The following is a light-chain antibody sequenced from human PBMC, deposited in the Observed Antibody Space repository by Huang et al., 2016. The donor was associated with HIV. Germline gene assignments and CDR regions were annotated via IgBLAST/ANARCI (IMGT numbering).Light chain of an antibody. CDR3: MRARQTPRT. CDR1: KSLLISNGHNY. V-gene: IGKV2-28*01. Sequence: DIVMTQSPFSLPVTPGEPASISCRSNKSLLISNGHNYLDWYLKKPGQPPQLLIYLGSNRASGVPDRYTDSGSGTDFTLKISGVEAEDVGVYYCMRARQTPRTFGQGTKVEIK. CDR2: LGS. J-gene: IGKJ1*01.